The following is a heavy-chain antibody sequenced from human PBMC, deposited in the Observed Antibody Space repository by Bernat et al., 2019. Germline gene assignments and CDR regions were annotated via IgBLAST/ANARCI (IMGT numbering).Heavy chain of an antibody. V-gene: IGHV3-23*04. CDR2: ISDGGDST. CDR1: GFTFSSYV. J-gene: IGHJ4*02. CDR3: ATVVAATGIAY. Sequence: VQLVESGGGVVQPGRSLRLSCAASGFTFSSYVMTWVRQAPGQGLEWVSSISDGGDSTYYAGSVKGRFTLSRDNSKNTLYLQMDSLRADDTGIYYCATVVAATGIAYWGQGTLVTVSS. D-gene: IGHD6-13*01.